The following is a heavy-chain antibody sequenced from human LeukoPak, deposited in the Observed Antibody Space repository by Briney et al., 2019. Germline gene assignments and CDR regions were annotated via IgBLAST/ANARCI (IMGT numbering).Heavy chain of an antibody. CDR1: GFTFSDYY. J-gene: IGHJ6*02. CDR3: ARRGQQWLYYYYGMDV. CDR2: ISSSGSTI. D-gene: IGHD6-19*01. V-gene: IGHV3-11*04. Sequence: GGPLRLSCAASGFTFSDYYMSWIRQAPGKGLEWVSYISSSGSTIYYADSVKGRFTISRDNAKNSLYLQMNSLRAEDTAVYYCARRGQQWLYYYYGMDVWGQGTTVTVSS.